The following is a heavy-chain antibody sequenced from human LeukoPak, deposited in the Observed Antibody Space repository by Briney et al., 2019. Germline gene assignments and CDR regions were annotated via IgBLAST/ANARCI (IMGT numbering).Heavy chain of an antibody. J-gene: IGHJ4*02. V-gene: IGHV3-74*01. CDR3: ARAMNIKVGATSFDY. Sequence: PGGSLRLSCAASGFTFSSYWMHWVRQAPGKGLVWVSRINSDGSSTSYADSVKGRFTISRDNAKNTLYLQMNSLRVEDTAVYYCARAMNIKVGATSFDYWGQGTLVTVSS. CDR1: GFTFSSYW. CDR2: INSDGSST. D-gene: IGHD1-26*01.